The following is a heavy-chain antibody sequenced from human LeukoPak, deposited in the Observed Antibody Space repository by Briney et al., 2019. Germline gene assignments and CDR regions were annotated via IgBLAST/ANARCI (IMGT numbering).Heavy chain of an antibody. J-gene: IGHJ4*02. CDR2: ISGSGGST. V-gene: IGHV3-23*01. CDR1: GFTFSSYA. CDR3: ARTPYGSGSYYWDY. Sequence: GGSLRLSCAASGFTFSSYAMSWVRQAPGKGLEWVSAISGSGGSTYYADSVKGRFTISRDNSKNTLYLQMNSLRAEDTAVYYCARTPYGSGSYYWDYWGQGTLVTVSS. D-gene: IGHD3-10*01.